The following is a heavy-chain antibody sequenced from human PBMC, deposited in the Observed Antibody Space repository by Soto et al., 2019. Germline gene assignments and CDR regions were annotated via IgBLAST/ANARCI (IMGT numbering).Heavy chain of an antibody. CDR2: INAGNGNT. D-gene: IGHD6-13*01. V-gene: IGHV1-3*01. J-gene: IGHJ3*02. CDR3: ARRQQLVRGDAFDI. CDR1: GYTFTSYA. Sequence: PSVKVSCKASGYTFTSYAMHWVRQAPGQRLEWMGWINAGNGNTKYSQKFQGRVTITRDTSASTAYMELSSLRSEDTAVYYCARRQQLVRGDAFDIWGQGTMVTVSS.